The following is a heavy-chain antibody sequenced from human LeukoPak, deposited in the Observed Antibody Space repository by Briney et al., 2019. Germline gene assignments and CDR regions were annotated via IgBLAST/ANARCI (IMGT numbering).Heavy chain of an antibody. J-gene: IGHJ4*02. CDR2: ISTLGHTI. V-gene: IGHV3-11*01. D-gene: IGHD3-10*01. CDR1: GFIFSDYY. CDR3: AHSGRFGELFD. Sequence: GGSLRPSCAASGFIFSDYYMTWIRQAPGKGLEWISYISTLGHTIYYADSVKGRFTISRDNAKNSLYLQMNNLRADDTAVYYCAHSGRFGELFDWGQGTLVTVSS.